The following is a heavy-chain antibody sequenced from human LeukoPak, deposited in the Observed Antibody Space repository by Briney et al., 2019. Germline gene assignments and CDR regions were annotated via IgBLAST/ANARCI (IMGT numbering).Heavy chain of an antibody. V-gene: IGHV3-23*01. Sequence: GGSLRLSCAASGFTFSSYAMSWVRQAPGKGLEWVSAISGSGGSTYCADSVKGRFTISRDNSKNTLYLQMNSLRAEDTAVYYCATMGIAVVNSFDYWGQGTLVTVSS. CDR1: GFTFSSYA. J-gene: IGHJ4*02. D-gene: IGHD6-19*01. CDR2: ISGSGGST. CDR3: ATMGIAVVNSFDY.